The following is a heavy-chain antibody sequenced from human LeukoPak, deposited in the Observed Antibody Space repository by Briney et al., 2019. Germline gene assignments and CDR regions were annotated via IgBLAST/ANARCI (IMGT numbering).Heavy chain of an antibody. CDR3: AKELGYCSGGSCYGGAFDI. V-gene: IGHV3-23*01. D-gene: IGHD2-15*01. CDR1: GFTFSSYA. CDR2: ISGSGGST. Sequence: GGSLRLSCVASGFTFSSYAMSWVRQAPGKGLEWVSAISGSGGSTYYADSVKGRFTISRDNSKNTLYLQMNSLRAEDTAVYYCAKELGYCSGGSCYGGAFDIWGQGTVVTVSS. J-gene: IGHJ3*02.